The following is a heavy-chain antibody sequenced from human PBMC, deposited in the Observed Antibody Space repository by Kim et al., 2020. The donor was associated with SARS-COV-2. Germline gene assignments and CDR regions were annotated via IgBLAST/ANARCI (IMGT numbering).Heavy chain of an antibody. J-gene: IGHJ6*02. Sequence: ASVKVSCKASGYNFPNYAMHWVRQAPGQGLEWMGWISAGNADTKYSQKFQGRVTITRDTSPSTAYMELSSLRSEDTAVYYCGRSVYYYGLDVWGQGTRVTVSS. CDR3: GRSVYYYGLDV. CDR2: ISAGNADT. V-gene: IGHV1-3*01. D-gene: IGHD3-3*01. CDR1: GYNFPNYA.